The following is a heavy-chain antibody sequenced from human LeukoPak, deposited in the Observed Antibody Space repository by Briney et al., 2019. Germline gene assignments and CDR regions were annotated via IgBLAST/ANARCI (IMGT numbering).Heavy chain of an antibody. Sequence: SETLSLTCIVSGGSISSYYWSWIRQPAGKGLEWIGRIYTSGSTNYNPSLKSRVTMSVDTSKNQFSLKLSSVTAADTAVYYCARDTGVAGWNYNWFDPWGQGTLVTVSS. CDR1: GGSISSYY. CDR3: ARDTGVAGWNYNWFDP. J-gene: IGHJ5*02. V-gene: IGHV4-4*07. D-gene: IGHD6-19*01. CDR2: IYTSGST.